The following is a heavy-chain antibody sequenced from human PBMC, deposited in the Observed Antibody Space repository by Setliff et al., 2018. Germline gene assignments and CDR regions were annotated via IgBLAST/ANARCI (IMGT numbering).Heavy chain of an antibody. J-gene: IGHJ4*02. V-gene: IGHV4-59*01. CDR1: GGSISSYY. Sequence: SETLSLTCTVSGGSISSYYWSWIRQPPGKGLEWIGYIYYSGSTNYNPSLKSRVTISVDTSKNQFSLKLSSVTAADTAVYYCAIDSVVRGFINGDSFDYWGQGTLVTVSS. D-gene: IGHD3-10*01. CDR3: AIDSVVRGFINGDSFDY. CDR2: IYYSGST.